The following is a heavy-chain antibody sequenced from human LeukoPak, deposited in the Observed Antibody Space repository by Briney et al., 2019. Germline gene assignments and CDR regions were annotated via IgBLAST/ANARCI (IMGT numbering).Heavy chain of an antibody. J-gene: IGHJ4*02. CDR2: ISYDGSNK. CDR3: AREGGRAGYSYGYSDY. D-gene: IGHD5-18*01. V-gene: IGHV3-30*03. CDR1: GFTFSSYG. Sequence: PGGSLRLSCAASGFTFSSYGMHWVRQAPGKGLEWVAVISYDGSNKYYADSVKGRFTISRDNSKNTLYLQMNSLRAEDTAVYYCAREGGRAGYSYGYSDYWGQGTLVTVSS.